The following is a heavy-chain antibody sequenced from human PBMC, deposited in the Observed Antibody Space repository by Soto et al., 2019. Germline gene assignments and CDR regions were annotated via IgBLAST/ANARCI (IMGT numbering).Heavy chain of an antibody. V-gene: IGHV1-18*01. CDR1: GYTFTSYG. CDR3: ARELVVVTDPDY. CDR2: ISAYNGNT. J-gene: IGHJ4*02. Sequence: PGPSVTVSCTASGYTFTSYGISWVRQAPGQGLEWMGWISAYNGNTNYAQKLQGRVTMTTDTSTSTAYMELRRLRSDDTAVYYCARELVVVTDPDYWGQGTLVTVSS. D-gene: IGHD2-21*02.